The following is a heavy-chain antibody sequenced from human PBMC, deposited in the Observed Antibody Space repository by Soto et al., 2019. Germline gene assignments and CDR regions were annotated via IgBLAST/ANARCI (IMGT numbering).Heavy chain of an antibody. D-gene: IGHD5-18*01. Sequence: ASVKVSCKAFGYTFTSYGISWVRQAPGQGLEWMGWISAYNGNTNYAQKLQGRVTMTTDTSTSTAYMELRSLRSDDTAVYYCARASNKRYSYGWGGGSPIDGWGQGTLVTVSS. CDR1: GYTFTSYG. CDR2: ISAYNGNT. V-gene: IGHV1-18*01. J-gene: IGHJ4*02. CDR3: ARASNKRYSYGWGGGSPIDG.